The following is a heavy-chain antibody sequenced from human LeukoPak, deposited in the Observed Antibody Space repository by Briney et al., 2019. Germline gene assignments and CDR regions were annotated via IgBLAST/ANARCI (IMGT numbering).Heavy chain of an antibody. CDR1: GGTFSSYA. CDR3: AKDRTRVAPFDY. J-gene: IGHJ4*02. Sequence: ASVKVSCKASGGTFSSYAISWVRQAPGQGLEWMGGIIPIFGTANYAQKFQGRVTITADESTSTAYMELSSLRSEDTAVYYCAKDRTRVAPFDYWGQGTLVTVSS. CDR2: IIPIFGTA. V-gene: IGHV1-69*13. D-gene: IGHD4-11*01.